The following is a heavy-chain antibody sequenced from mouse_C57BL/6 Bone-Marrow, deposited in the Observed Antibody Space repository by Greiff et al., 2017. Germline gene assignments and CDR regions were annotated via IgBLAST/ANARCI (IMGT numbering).Heavy chain of an antibody. CDR1: GYTFTSYW. CDR3: ARRWLRRRFAY. V-gene: IGHV1-64*01. J-gene: IGHJ3*01. CDR2: IHPNSGGT. Sequence: VQLQQPGAELVKPGASVTLSCKASGYTFTSYWMHWVKQRPGQGLEWIGMIHPNSGGTSYNEKFKGKATLTVDKASSTAYMQLSSLTSEDSAVYYCARRWLRRRFAYWGQGTLVTVSA. D-gene: IGHD2-2*01.